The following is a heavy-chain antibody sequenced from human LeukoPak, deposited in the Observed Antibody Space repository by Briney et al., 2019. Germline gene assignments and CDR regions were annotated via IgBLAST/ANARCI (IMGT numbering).Heavy chain of an antibody. Sequence: ASVKVSCKASGYTFTCYGISWVRQAPGQGLEWMGWISAYNGNTNYAQKLQGRVTMTTDTSTSTAHMELRSLRSDDTAVYYCARDEGCSSTSCYFDYWGQGTLVTVSS. J-gene: IGHJ4*02. D-gene: IGHD2-2*01. CDR1: GYTFTCYG. CDR3: ARDEGCSSTSCYFDY. CDR2: ISAYNGNT. V-gene: IGHV1-18*01.